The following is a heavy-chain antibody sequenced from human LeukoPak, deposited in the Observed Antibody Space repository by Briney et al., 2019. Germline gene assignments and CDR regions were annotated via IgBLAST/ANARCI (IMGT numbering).Heavy chain of an antibody. CDR2: IIPIFGTA. CDR1: GYTFTSYG. CDR3: AVGTEEWFDY. V-gene: IGHV1-69*13. J-gene: IGHJ4*02. D-gene: IGHD3-3*01. Sequence: SVNVSCKASGYTFTSYGISWVRQAPGQGLEWMGGIIPIFGTANYAQKFQGRVTITADESTSTAYMELSSLRSEDTAVYYCAVGTEEWFDYWGQGTLVTVSS.